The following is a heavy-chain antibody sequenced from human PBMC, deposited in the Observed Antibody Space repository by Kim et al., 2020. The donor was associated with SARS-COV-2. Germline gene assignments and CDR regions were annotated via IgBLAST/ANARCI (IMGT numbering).Heavy chain of an antibody. D-gene: IGHD3-16*01. Sequence: ASVKVSCKASGYTFTGSYMHWVRQAPGQGLECMGWINPKSGGTVSAQKFQGRVSMTRDTSITTVYMELKRLRSDETAVYYCARGAARGLWYFDLWGRGTLVTVSS. CDR2: INPKSGGT. J-gene: IGHJ2*01. V-gene: IGHV1-2*02. CDR3: ARGAARGLWYFDL. CDR1: GYTFTGSY.